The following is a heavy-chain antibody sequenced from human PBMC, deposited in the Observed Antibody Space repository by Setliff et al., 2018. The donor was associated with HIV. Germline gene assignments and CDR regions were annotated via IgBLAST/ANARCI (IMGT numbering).Heavy chain of an antibody. CDR2: IYYSGST. J-gene: IGHJ5*02. D-gene: IGHD6-13*01. V-gene: IGHV4-59*11. CDR1: GGSISSHY. Sequence: SETLSLTCTVSGGSISSHYWSWIRQPPGKGLEWIGYIYYSGSTIYNPSLKSRVTISVDTSKNQFSLKVSYVTAADTAVYYCARSPIAAGTTTISARTNWFDPWGQGTLVTVSS. CDR3: ARSPIAAGTTTISARTNWFDP.